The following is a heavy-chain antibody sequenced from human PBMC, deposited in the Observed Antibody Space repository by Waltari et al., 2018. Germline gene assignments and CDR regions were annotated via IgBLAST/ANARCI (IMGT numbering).Heavy chain of an antibody. J-gene: IGHJ4*02. CDR2: ITSRLSTL. CDR1: GFILRTFE. CDR3: ATKYSSSSWDY. Sequence: EVQLVESGGGLVQPGGSLSLSCAASGFILRTFEMSWVRQAPGKGLEWISSITSRLSTLYYADSVKGRFTISRDNAKNSLYLQMNSLRAEDTAVYYCATKYSSSSWDYWGQGTLVTVSS. V-gene: IGHV3-48*03. D-gene: IGHD6-6*01.